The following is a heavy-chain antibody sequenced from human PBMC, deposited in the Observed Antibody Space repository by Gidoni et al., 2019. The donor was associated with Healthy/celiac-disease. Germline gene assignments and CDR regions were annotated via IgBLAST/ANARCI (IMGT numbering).Heavy chain of an antibody. J-gene: IGHJ5*02. Sequence: QVQLQQSGAGMLKPSETLSLTCAAHGGSFSGYYWNWVRQPPGKGFEWIGEINPSGSTNYNPSLKNGVAISVDTSTNRFSLKLSSMTAADAAVYYCARSAGGSGSYLNWFDPWGQGTLVTVSS. CDR1: GGSFSGYY. CDR3: ARSAGGSGSYLNWFDP. D-gene: IGHD3-10*01. V-gene: IGHV4-34*01. CDR2: INPSGST.